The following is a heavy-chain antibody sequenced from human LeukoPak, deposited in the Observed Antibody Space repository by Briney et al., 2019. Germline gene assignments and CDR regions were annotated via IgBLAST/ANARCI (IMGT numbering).Heavy chain of an antibody. CDR2: IDSDTYGNTI. V-gene: IGHV3-48*02. CDR1: GFTLSSYS. Sequence: AGGSLRLSCAASGFTLSSYSMNWVRQAPGKGLEWISYIDSDTYGNTIYYPHTVKGRFTISRDNAKNSLYLQMDSLRDEDTAVYYCAKTMEFSGWYGAYYFDYWGQGTLVTVSS. D-gene: IGHD6-19*01. J-gene: IGHJ4*02. CDR3: AKTMEFSGWYGAYYFDY.